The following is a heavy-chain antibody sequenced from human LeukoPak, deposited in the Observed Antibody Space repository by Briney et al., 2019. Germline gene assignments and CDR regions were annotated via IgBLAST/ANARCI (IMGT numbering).Heavy chain of an antibody. CDR1: GYGFTNYW. J-gene: IGHJ3*02. D-gene: IGHD3-10*01. V-gene: IGHV5-51*01. Sequence: GESLKISCKGSGYGFTNYWIGWVRQMPGKGLEWMGMIYPGDSHIKYSPSFQGQVTISADKSINTAYLQWSSLKASDTAMYYCARAPPGDYYGSGSYAFDIWGQGTMVTVSS. CDR3: ARAPPGDYYGSGSYAFDI. CDR2: IYPGDSHI.